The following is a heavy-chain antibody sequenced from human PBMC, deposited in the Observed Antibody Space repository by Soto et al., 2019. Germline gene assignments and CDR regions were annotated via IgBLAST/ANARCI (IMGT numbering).Heavy chain of an antibody. J-gene: IGHJ6*02. CDR3: VKEDSSEFYYDGMDV. Sequence: GGSLRLSCSASGFTFSSYAMHWVRQAPGKGLEYVSAISSNGGSTYYADSVKGRFTISRDNSKNTLYLQMSSLRAEDTAVYYCVKEDSSEFYYDGMDVWGQGTSVTVSS. CDR1: GFTFSSYA. V-gene: IGHV3-64D*06. CDR2: ISSNGGST. D-gene: IGHD6-25*01.